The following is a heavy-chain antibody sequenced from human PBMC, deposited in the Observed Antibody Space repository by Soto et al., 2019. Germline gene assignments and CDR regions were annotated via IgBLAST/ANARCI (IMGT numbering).Heavy chain of an antibody. D-gene: IGHD1-26*01. CDR3: ARRPYTIEGANTGYFHX. V-gene: IGHV4-39*01. J-gene: IGHJ4*02. CDR1: GGSISSISYY. CDR2: IYYSGST. Sequence: SDTRSVTFTVSGGSISSISYYWGWIRQPPGKGLELIGSIYYSGSTYYNPSLKSRVTISVDTSKNQFSLKLSSVTAADTAVYYCARRPYTIEGANTGYFHXWGQGTLFTVSX.